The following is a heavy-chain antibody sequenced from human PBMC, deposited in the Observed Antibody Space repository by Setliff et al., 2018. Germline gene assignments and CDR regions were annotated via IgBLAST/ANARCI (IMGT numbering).Heavy chain of an antibody. D-gene: IGHD5-12*01. Sequence: GGSLRLSCVASGFTFSNYGMHWVRQAPGKGLEWVGRIKSKTDGGTTDYAALVKDRFTISRDDSNNTLYLQMKSLRAEDTAVYYCAGCGYGQYYAMDVWGQGTTVTVSS. CDR2: IKSKTDGGTT. J-gene: IGHJ6*02. CDR1: GFTFSNYG. V-gene: IGHV3-15*01. CDR3: AGCGYGQYYAMDV.